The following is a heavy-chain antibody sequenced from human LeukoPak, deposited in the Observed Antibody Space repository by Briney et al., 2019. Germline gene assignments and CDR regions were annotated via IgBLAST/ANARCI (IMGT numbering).Heavy chain of an antibody. CDR1: GFTFSSYS. J-gene: IGHJ4*02. D-gene: IGHD4-23*01. CDR3: ARSGDYGGNLVYDY. Sequence: PGGSLRLSCAASGFTFSSYSMNWVRQAPGKGLEWVSSISSSSSYIYYADSVKGRFTISRDNAKNSLYLQMNSLRAEDTAVYYCARSGDYGGNLVYDYWGQGTLVTVSS. CDR2: ISSSSSYI. V-gene: IGHV3-21*01.